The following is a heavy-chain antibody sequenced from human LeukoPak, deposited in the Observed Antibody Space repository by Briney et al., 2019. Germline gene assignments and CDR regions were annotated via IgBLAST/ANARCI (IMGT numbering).Heavy chain of an antibody. D-gene: IGHD3-22*01. V-gene: IGHV3-30*04. Sequence: PGGSLRLSCAASGFTFSSYAMHWVRQAPGKGLEWVAVISYDGSNKYYADSVKGRFTISRDNSKNTLYLRMNSLRAEDTAVYYCARERDYYDSIALDYWGQGTLVTVSS. J-gene: IGHJ4*02. CDR3: ARERDYYDSIALDY. CDR2: ISYDGSNK. CDR1: GFTFSSYA.